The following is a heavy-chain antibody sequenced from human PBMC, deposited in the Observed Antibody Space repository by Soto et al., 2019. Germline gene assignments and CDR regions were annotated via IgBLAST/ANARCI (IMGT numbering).Heavy chain of an antibody. Sequence: SETLSLTCAVSGGSISSGGYSWSWIRQPPGKGLEWIGYIYHSGSTYYNPSLKSRVTISVDTSKNQFSLKLSSVTAADTAVYYCARDRKQWLVRGYYYYYGMDGWGQGTTVTVSS. J-gene: IGHJ6*02. CDR1: GGSISSGGYS. D-gene: IGHD6-19*01. CDR2: IYHSGST. V-gene: IGHV4-30-2*01. CDR3: ARDRKQWLVRGYYYYYGMDG.